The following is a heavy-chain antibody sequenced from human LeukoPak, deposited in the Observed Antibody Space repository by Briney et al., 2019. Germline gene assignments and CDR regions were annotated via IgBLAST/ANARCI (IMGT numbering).Heavy chain of an antibody. CDR3: ATPGPCSSTSYYGYWYFDL. J-gene: IGHJ2*01. CDR1: GYTLTELS. D-gene: IGHD2-2*01. CDR2: FDTEDGET. V-gene: IGHV1-24*01. Sequence: VASGKVSCNVSGYTLTELSMCWVRQAPGQGLELKGGFDTEDGETIYAQKFQGRVTMTEDTSTDTAYMELSSLRSEDTAVYYCATPGPCSSTSYYGYWYFDLWGRGTLVTVSS.